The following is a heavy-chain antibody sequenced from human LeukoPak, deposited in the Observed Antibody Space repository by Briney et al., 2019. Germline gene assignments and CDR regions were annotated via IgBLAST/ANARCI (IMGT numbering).Heavy chain of an antibody. V-gene: IGHV4-59*08. Sequence: PSETLSLTCTVSGGSISSYYWSWIRQSPGKGLEWIGYIYYSGSTNYNPSLKSRVTISVDTSKNQFSLKLSSVTAADTAVYYCARRRRFLEWPPGYYYYGMDVWGQGTTVTVSS. CDR3: ARRRRFLEWPPGYYYYGMDV. CDR1: GGSISSYY. J-gene: IGHJ6*02. D-gene: IGHD3-3*01. CDR2: IYYSGST.